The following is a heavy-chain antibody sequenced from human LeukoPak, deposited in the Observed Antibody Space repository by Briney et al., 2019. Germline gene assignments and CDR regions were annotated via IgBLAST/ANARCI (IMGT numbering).Heavy chain of an antibody. D-gene: IGHD1-26*01. CDR1: GFTFSSYS. CDR2: ISSSSSTI. Sequence: GGSLRLSCAASGFTFSSYSMTWVRQATGKGLEWVSYISSSSSTIYYADSVKGRFTISRDNAKNSLYLQMNSLRAEDTAVYYCARREASHWGQGTLVTVSS. V-gene: IGHV3-48*01. J-gene: IGHJ4*02. CDR3: ARREASH.